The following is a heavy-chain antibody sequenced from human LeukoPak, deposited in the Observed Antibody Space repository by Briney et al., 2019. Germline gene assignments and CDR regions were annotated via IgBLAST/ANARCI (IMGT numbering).Heavy chain of an antibody. D-gene: IGHD4-17*01. CDR3: TRDSSYGDYSTAFDY. J-gene: IGHJ4*02. CDR2: SGSTT. CDR1: GFIFSNYA. Sequence: AGGSLRLSXAASGFIFSNYAMTWVRQAPGKGMEWVSSSGSTTDYSDSVKGRFTISRDNSKNTLYLQMNSLRADDTAVYYCTRDSSYGDYSTAFDYWGQGALVTVSS. V-gene: IGHV3-23*01.